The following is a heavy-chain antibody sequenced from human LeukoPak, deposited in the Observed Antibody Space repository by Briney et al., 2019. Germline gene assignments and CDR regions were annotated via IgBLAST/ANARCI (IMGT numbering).Heavy chain of an antibody. V-gene: IGHV4-59*08. J-gene: IGHJ3*02. Sequence: SETLSLTCTVSGGSISSYYWSWIRQPPGKGLEWIGYIYYSGSTNYNPSLKSRVTISVDTSKNQFSLKLSSVTAADTAVYYCARQSHYYDSTGRGPGAFDIWGQGTMVTVSS. CDR1: GGSISSYY. D-gene: IGHD3-22*01. CDR2: IYYSGST. CDR3: ARQSHYYDSTGRGPGAFDI.